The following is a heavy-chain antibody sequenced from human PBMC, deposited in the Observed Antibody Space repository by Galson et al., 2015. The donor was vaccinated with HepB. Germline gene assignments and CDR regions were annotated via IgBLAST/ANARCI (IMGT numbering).Heavy chain of an antibody. CDR3: ARDSAGGYYYDTSGYLP. Sequence: SVKVSCKASGSTFTGYYIHWVRQAPGQGLEWMGRINPNSGGTDYAQKFQGRVTMTRDTSITTAYMELSRLKSDDTAVYYCARDSAGGYYYDTSGYLPWGQGSLVTVSS. CDR2: INPNSGGT. V-gene: IGHV1-2*06. J-gene: IGHJ5*02. D-gene: IGHD3-22*01. CDR1: GSTFTGYY.